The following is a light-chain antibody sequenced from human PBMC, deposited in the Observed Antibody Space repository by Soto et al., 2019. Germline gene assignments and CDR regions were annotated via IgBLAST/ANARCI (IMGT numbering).Light chain of an antibody. CDR2: KAS. J-gene: IGKJ1*01. CDR1: QSISSW. V-gene: IGKV1-5*03. CDR3: QQYTSYSLT. Sequence: DIQMTQSPSTLSASVGDRVTITCRASQSISSWLAWYQQKPGKAPKLLIYKASSLESGVPSRFSGSGSGTEFTLTISSLQPDDFATYYCQQYTSYSLTFGQGTKV.